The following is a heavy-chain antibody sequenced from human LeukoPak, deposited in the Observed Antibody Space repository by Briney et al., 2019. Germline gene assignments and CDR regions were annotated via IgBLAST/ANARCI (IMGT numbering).Heavy chain of an antibody. J-gene: IGHJ4*02. Sequence: PSETLSLTCSVSGGSITNYYWSWIRQAAGKGLEWIGRIYTSGSTAYNPSLKSRVTMSVDTSKNQFSLKLYSVTAADTAVYYCARSGGSGTYYDGNYDYWGQGTLVTVSS. CDR3: ARSGGSGTYYDGNYDY. V-gene: IGHV4-4*07. CDR1: GGSITNYY. D-gene: IGHD1-26*01. CDR2: IYTSGST.